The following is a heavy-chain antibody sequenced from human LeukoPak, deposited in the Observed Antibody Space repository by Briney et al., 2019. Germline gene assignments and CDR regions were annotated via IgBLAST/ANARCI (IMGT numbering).Heavy chain of an antibody. CDR2: IYHSGST. CDR1: GYSISSGYY. D-gene: IGHD7-27*01. J-gene: IGHJ4*02. CDR3: ARRLGIMRDPFDY. V-gene: IGHV4-38-2*01. Sequence: MSSETLSLTCAVSGYSISSGYYWGWIRQPPEKGLEWIGSIYHSGSTYYNPSLKSRVTISVDTSKNQFSLKLSSVTAADTAVYYCARRLGIMRDPFDYWGQGTLVTVSS.